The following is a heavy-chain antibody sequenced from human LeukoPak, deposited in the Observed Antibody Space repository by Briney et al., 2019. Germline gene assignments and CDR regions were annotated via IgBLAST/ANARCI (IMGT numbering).Heavy chain of an antibody. V-gene: IGHV3-23*01. J-gene: IGHJ4*02. CDR2: ISGSGGST. CDR1: GFTFSNAW. D-gene: IGHD5-24*01. Sequence: GGSLRLSCAASGFTFSNAWMSWVRQAPGKGLEWVSAISGSGGSTYYADSVKGRFTISRDNSKNSLYLQMDSLRADDTALYYCASSLLATMGPLFYWGLGALVTVSS. CDR3: ASSLLATMGPLFY.